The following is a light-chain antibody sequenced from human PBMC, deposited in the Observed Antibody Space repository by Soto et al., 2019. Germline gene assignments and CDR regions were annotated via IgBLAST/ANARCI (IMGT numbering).Light chain of an antibody. CDR2: DAS. CDR1: QSVNKY. Sequence: EILLTQSPPTLSLSPGERATLSCRTSQSVNKYFAWYQQKPGQAPRLLINDASNRATGIPARFSGSGSGTDFTLTISSLEPEDFAVYYCQQRISWPLTFGGGTKVEI. V-gene: IGKV3-11*01. J-gene: IGKJ4*01. CDR3: QQRISWPLT.